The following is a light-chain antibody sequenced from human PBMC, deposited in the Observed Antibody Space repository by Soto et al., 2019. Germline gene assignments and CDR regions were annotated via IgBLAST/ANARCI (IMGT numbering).Light chain of an antibody. CDR3: QKYGSSPRP. V-gene: IGKV3-20*01. CDR2: GAS. CDR1: QSVSSSY. Sequence: EIVLTQSPGTLSLSPGERATLSCRASQSVSSSYLAWYQQKPGQAPRLLIYGASSRATGIPDRFSGSGSGTDFTLTISRLEPEDFVVYYCQKYGSSPRPFGQGTKVELK. J-gene: IGKJ1*01.